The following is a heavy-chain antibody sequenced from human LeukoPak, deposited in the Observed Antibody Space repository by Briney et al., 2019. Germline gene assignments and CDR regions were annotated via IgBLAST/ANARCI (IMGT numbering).Heavy chain of an antibody. CDR2: IYTSGST. Sequence: SGTLSLTCTVSGGSISSYYWSWIRQPAGKGLEWIGRIYTSGSTNYNPSLKSRVTMSVDTSKNQFSLKLSSVTAADTAVYYCARGSYYYDSSGPLFDYWGQGTLVTVSS. J-gene: IGHJ4*02. CDR1: GGSISSYY. D-gene: IGHD3-22*01. CDR3: ARGSYYYDSSGPLFDY. V-gene: IGHV4-4*07.